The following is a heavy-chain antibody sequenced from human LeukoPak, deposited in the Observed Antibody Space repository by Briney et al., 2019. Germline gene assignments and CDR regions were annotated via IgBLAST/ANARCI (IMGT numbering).Heavy chain of an antibody. CDR2: ISYSGST. CDR3: ARSPSGSYPD. J-gene: IGHJ4*02. CDR1: GGSISSTNNY. V-gene: IGHV4-39*07. D-gene: IGHD1-26*01. Sequence: PSETLSLTCTVSGGSISSTNNYWAWIRQPPAKGLEWIGSISYSGSTSYNLSLKRRVTMSIDTSKNHFSLRLSSMTAADTATYYCARSPSGSYPDWGQGTLVTVSS.